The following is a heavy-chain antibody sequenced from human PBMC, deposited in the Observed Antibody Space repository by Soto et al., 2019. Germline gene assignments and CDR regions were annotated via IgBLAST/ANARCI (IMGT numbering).Heavy chain of an antibody. D-gene: IGHD3-10*01. CDR2: VSAYNGNT. CDR3: TRGAGQGSGSYD. J-gene: IGHJ4*02. Sequence: QVQLVQSGAEVKKPGASVKVSCKASGYIFTSYVITWVRQAPGQGLGWMGWVSAYNGNTKYAQKLQGRVTMSTDTSTSTAYMELRSLRSDDTAVYYCTRGAGQGSGSYDWGQGTLVTVSS. CDR1: GYIFTSYV. V-gene: IGHV1-18*01.